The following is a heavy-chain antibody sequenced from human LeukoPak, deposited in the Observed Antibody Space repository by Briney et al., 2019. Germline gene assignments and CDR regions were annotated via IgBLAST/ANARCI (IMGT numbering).Heavy chain of an antibody. V-gene: IGHV3-9*02. D-gene: IGHD6-19*01. J-gene: IGHJ4*02. Sequence: GGSLRLSCAGSGFISNNYAMHWVRQPPGKGLEWVSGISWNSGTIDYADSVRGRFTISRDNAKNSLYLQMDSLRVEDTAFYYCAKDNRRHYTSGPNPDSLHWGQGALVTVSS. CDR1: GFISNNYA. CDR2: ISWNSGTI. CDR3: AKDNRRHYTSGPNPDSLH.